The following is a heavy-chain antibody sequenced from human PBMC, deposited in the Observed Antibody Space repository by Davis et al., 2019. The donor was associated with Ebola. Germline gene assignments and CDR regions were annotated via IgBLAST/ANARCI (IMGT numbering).Heavy chain of an antibody. CDR2: ISAYNGNT. V-gene: IGHV1-2*02. Sequence: ASVKVSCKASGYTFTGYYMHWVRQAPGQGLEWMGWISAYNGNTNYAQKLQGRVTMTRNTSISTAYMELSSLRSEDTAVYYCARIEYSSSSLGGWGQGTLVTVSS. D-gene: IGHD6-6*01. CDR1: GYTFTGYY. J-gene: IGHJ4*02. CDR3: ARIEYSSSSLGG.